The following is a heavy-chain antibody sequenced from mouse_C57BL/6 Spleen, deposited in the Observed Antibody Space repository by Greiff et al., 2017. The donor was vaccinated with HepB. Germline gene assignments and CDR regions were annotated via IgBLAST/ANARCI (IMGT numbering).Heavy chain of an antibody. V-gene: IGHV1-55*01. Sequence: VQLQQSGAELVKPGASVKMSCKASGYTFTSYWITWVKQRPGQGLEWIGDIYPGSGSTNYNEKFKSKATLTVDTSSSTAYMQLSSLTSEDSAVYYCAGGYYGSSYRFAYWGQGTLVTVSA. D-gene: IGHD1-1*01. J-gene: IGHJ3*01. CDR2: IYPGSGST. CDR1: GYTFTSYW. CDR3: AGGYYGSSYRFAY.